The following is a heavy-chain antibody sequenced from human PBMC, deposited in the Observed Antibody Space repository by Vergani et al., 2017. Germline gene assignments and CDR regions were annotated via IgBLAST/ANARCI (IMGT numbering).Heavy chain of an antibody. CDR2: IYWNDDQ. CDR1: GFSLNTRGVS. D-gene: IGHD1-7*01. CDR3: VYRKTGCGTTGYFYPFYYYYFMDV. J-gene: IGHJ6*03. Sequence: QITLKESGPTLVKPPQTLTLPCTFSGFSLNTRGVSVAWIRQPPGKALDWLALIYWNDDQHYSPSLNNRVTITKDTSKNQVVLTMTNMDYVDTGTYYCVYRKTGCGTTGYFYPFYYYYFMDVWGKGTTVTVSS. V-gene: IGHV2-5*04.